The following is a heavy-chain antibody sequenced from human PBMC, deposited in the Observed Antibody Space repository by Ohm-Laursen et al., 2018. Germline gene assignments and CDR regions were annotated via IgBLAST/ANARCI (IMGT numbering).Heavy chain of an antibody. CDR2: INHSGST. CDR1: GGSINIYY. V-gene: IGHV4-59*01. D-gene: IGHD2-2*01. CDR3: ARDRIAYCPTTSCDNFGMDV. Sequence: GTLSLTCTVSGGSINIYYWGWIRQPPGKGLEWIGYINHSGSTNYNPSLKSRLTISVDTSKNQFSLKLTSVTAADTAVYYCARDRIAYCPTTSCDNFGMDVWGQGTTVTVSS. J-gene: IGHJ6*02.